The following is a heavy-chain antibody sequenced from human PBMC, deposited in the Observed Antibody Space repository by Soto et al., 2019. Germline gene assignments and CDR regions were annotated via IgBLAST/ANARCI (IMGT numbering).Heavy chain of an antibody. CDR3: ATVHNTSRSFDY. CDR2: TSDSGAGT. J-gene: IGHJ4*02. D-gene: IGHD1-20*01. V-gene: IGHV3-23*01. CDR1: GFIFSRHD. Sequence: GGSLRLSCAASGFIFSRHDMSWVRQAPGKGLEWVSGTSDSGAGTHYADSVKGRFTISRDNSKNTLYLQMSSLRAEDAAVYYCATVHNTSRSFDYWGQGTLVTSPQ.